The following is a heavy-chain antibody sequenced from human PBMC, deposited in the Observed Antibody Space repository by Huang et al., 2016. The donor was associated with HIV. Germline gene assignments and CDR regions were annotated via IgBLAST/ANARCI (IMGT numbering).Heavy chain of an antibody. CDR1: GGTFSSYA. D-gene: IGHD5-18*01. V-gene: IGHV1-69*13. CDR3: ARTAYSYGFRQGYNWFDP. CDR2: SIPIFGTA. Sequence: QVLLVQSGAEVRKPGSSVKVSCTAFGGTFSSYAISWVRKAHGQGLEWMGGSIPIFGTANYTQKFQGRVTITVDESTNTGYMELTRLTSEDTAVYYCARTAYSYGFRQGYNWFDPWGQGTPVTVSS. J-gene: IGHJ5*02.